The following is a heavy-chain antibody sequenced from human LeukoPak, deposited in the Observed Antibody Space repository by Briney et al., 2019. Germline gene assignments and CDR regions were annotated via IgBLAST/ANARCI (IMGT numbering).Heavy chain of an antibody. J-gene: IGHJ5*02. D-gene: IGHD3-10*01. CDR3: ARRGGYYGSGKTYWFDP. V-gene: IGHV4-39*01. CDR2: IFYTGSA. Sequence: SETLSLTCTVSGGSISSSSYYWVWIRQPPGKGLEWIGTIFYTGSAYYNPSLKSRVTISVDTSKNQFSLKLSSATAADTAVYYCARRGGYYGSGKTYWFDPWGQGTLVTVSS. CDR1: GGSISSSSYY.